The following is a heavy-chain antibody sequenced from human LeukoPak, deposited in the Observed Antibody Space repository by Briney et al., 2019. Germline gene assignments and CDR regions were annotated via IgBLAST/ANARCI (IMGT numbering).Heavy chain of an antibody. Sequence: RASETLSLTCAVYGGSFSGYYWSWIRQPPGKGLERIGEINHSGSTNYNPSLKSRVTISVDTSKNQFSLKLSSVTAADTAVYYCAREGYCSGGSCYSSRRWFDPWGQGTLVTVSS. CDR2: INHSGST. V-gene: IGHV4-34*01. CDR1: GGSFSGYY. D-gene: IGHD2-15*01. J-gene: IGHJ5*02. CDR3: AREGYCSGGSCYSSRRWFDP.